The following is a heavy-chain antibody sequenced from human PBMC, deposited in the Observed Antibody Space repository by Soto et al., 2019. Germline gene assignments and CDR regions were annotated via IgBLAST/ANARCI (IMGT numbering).Heavy chain of an antibody. V-gene: IGHV4-61*01. D-gene: IGHD3-10*01. CDR1: GGSVNSGNYY. CDR3: ARVGVTMIRGADY. Sequence: SETLSLTCSVSGGSVNSGNYYWSWIRQPPGKGLEWIGYIYYSGSTNYNPSLKSRVTISLDTSKNQFSLSLNSVTAADTAVYYCARVGVTMIRGADYWGQGTLVTVSS. J-gene: IGHJ4*02. CDR2: IYYSGST.